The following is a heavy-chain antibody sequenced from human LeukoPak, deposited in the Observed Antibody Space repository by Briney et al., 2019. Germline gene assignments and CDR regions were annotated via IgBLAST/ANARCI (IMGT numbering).Heavy chain of an antibody. V-gene: IGHV3-23*01. J-gene: IGHJ4*02. CDR1: GLTFSSYA. CDR3: AKVGYYDSSGYLDY. D-gene: IGHD3-22*01. CDR2: ISGSGGST. Sequence: GGSVRLSCAASGLTFSSYAMSWVRQAPGRGMEWLSSISGSGGSTYYADSVKGRFTISRDNYKNTLYLQMNSLRAEDTAVYYCAKVGYYDSSGYLDYWGQGTLVTVSS.